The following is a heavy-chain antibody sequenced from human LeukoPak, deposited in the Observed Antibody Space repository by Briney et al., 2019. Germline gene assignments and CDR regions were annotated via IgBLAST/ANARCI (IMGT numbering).Heavy chain of an antibody. J-gene: IGHJ4*02. CDR3: AKDTLRSSSWDFDY. CDR2: ISWDGGTT. V-gene: IGHV3-43D*03. CDR1: GFTFDDYA. D-gene: IGHD6-13*01. Sequence: GGSLRLSCAASGFTFDDYAMHWVRQAPGKGLEWVSLISWDGGTTYYVDSVKGRFTISRDNSKNSPYLQMNSLRAEDTALYYCAKDTLRSSSWDFDYWGQGTLVTVSS.